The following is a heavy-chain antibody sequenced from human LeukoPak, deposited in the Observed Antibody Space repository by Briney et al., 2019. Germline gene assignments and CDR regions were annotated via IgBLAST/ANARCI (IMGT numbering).Heavy chain of an antibody. CDR1: GDTFSSYY. CDR3: ARANYDYGGNDY. V-gene: IGHV1-46*01. J-gene: IGHJ4*02. CDR2: ITPSGDST. D-gene: IGHD4-23*01. Sequence: ASVKVSCKASGDTFSSYYMHWVRQAPGQGLEWMGIITPSGDSTNYAQKFQGRVTMTRDTSTSTVYMELSSLRSEDTAVYYCARANYDYGGNDYWGQGTLVTVSS.